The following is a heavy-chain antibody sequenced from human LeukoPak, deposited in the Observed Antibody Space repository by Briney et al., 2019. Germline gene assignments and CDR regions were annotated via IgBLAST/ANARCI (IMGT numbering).Heavy chain of an antibody. CDR1: GGPISSDF. V-gene: IGHV4-59*01. J-gene: IGHJ4*02. CDR2: ISYTAYT. CDR3: ARGPGTSGLTYYFDS. Sequence: SETLSLTCTVSGGPISSDFWSWIRQPPGKGLEWLGYISYTAYTRYNPSFKSRVTISLDTSKNQFSLKLNSVTAADAAVYYCARGPGTSGLTYYFDSWGQGTLVSVSS. D-gene: IGHD1-26*01.